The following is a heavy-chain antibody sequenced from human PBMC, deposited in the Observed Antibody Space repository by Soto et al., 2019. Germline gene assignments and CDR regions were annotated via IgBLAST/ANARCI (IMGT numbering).Heavy chain of an antibody. D-gene: IGHD6-19*01. CDR3: ARASIAVAATDYYGMDV. Sequence: SQTLSLTCAISGDSVSSNSAAWNWIRQSPSRGLEWLGRTYYRSKWYNDYAVSVKSRITINPDTSKNQFSLQLNSVTPEDTAVYYCARASIAVAATDYYGMDVWGQGTTVTVSS. J-gene: IGHJ6*02. V-gene: IGHV6-1*01. CDR1: GDSVSSNSAA. CDR2: TYYRSKWYN.